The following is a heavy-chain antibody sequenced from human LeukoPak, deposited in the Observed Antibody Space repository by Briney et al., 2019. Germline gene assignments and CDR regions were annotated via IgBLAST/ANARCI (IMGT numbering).Heavy chain of an antibody. J-gene: IGHJ4*02. V-gene: IGHV3-23*01. CDR1: GFTFSSYW. CDR3: VKGNEGYYLDY. CDR2: ITGTGGTT. Sequence: PGGSLRLSCAASGFTFSSYWMSWVRQAPGKGLEYVAAITGTGGTTYYADSVKGRFTISRDNSKNTLYLQLNSLRAEDTAVYYCVKGNEGYYLDYWGQGNMVTVSS.